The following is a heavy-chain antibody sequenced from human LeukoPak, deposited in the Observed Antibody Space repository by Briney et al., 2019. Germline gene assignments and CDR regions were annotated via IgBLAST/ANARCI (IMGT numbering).Heavy chain of an antibody. D-gene: IGHD2-2*01. Sequence: PGGSLRLSCAASGFAFSRYGMHWVHQAPGKGLEGVALISHDGTNKNHADSVKGRFTISRDNSNNTLYLQMSSLRPDDTAVYYCARGPGALDYWGQGTLVTVSS. CDR3: ARGPGALDY. V-gene: IGHV3-30*03. CDR1: GFAFSRYG. CDR2: ISHDGTNK. J-gene: IGHJ4*02.